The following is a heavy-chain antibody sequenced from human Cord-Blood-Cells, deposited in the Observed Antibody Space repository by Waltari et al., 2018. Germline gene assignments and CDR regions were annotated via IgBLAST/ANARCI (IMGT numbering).Heavy chain of an antibody. V-gene: IGHV3-53*01. CDR3: AREHREYSSSSAPYYFDY. CDR2: IYSGGST. Sequence: EVQLVESGGGLIQPGGSLRLSCAASGFTVSSNYMSWVRQAPGKGLEWVSVIYSGGSTYDADSVKGRFTISRDNSKNTLYLQMNSLRAEDTAVYYCAREHREYSSSSAPYYFDYWGQGTLVTVSS. CDR1: GFTVSSNY. J-gene: IGHJ4*02. D-gene: IGHD6-6*01.